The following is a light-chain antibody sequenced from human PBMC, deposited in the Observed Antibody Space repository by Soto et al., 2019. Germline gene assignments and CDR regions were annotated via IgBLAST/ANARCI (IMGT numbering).Light chain of an antibody. CDR2: DAS. V-gene: IGKV1-33*01. Sequence: DIQMTQSPYSLSASVGDRVTITCQASQDISNYLNWYQQKPGKAPKLLIYDASNLETGVPSRFSGSGSGTDFTFTISSLQPEDIATYYCQQYDNLPPFGGGTKVEIK. CDR1: QDISNY. J-gene: IGKJ4*01. CDR3: QQYDNLPP.